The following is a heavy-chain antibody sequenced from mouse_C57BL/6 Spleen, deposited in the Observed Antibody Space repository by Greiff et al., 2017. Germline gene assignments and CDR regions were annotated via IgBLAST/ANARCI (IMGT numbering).Heavy chain of an antibody. J-gene: IGHJ4*01. Sequence: QVQLQQPGAELVRPGTSVKLSCKASGYTFTSYWMHWVKQRPIQGLEWIGNIDPSDSETHYNQKFKDKATLTVDKSSSTAYMQLSSLTSEDSAGYYCARHYGSSLDYYAMDYWGQGTSVTVSS. CDR2: IDPSDSET. D-gene: IGHD1-1*01. V-gene: IGHV1-52*01. CDR1: GYTFTSYW. CDR3: ARHYGSSLDYYAMDY.